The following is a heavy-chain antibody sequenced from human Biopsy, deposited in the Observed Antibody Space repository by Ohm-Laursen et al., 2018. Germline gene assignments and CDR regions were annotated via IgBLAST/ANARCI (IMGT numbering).Heavy chain of an antibody. CDR2: ISSSSDNI. D-gene: IGHD3-10*01. CDR3: ARSRGSSGIATIYYYGMDV. CDR1: GFTFNTYG. V-gene: IGHV3-21*01. Sequence: SQRLSCTASGFTFNTYGMHWARQAPGKGLEWVSTISSSSDNIYYVDSVKGRFTISRDNAKNSLYLQMNSLRAEDTAVYYCARSRGSSGIATIYYYGMDVWGQGTTVTVSS. J-gene: IGHJ6*02.